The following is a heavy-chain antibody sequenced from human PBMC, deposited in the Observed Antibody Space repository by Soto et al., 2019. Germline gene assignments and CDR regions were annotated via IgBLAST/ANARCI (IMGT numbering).Heavy chain of an antibody. CDR3: PNLLPCNSDGVVGAFDI. Sequence: GDSVKVSCKVSGYTLTELSMHWVRQAPGKGLEWMGGFDPEDGETIYAQKFQGRVTMTEDTSTDTAYMELSSLRSEDTAVYYCPNLLPCNSDGVVGAFDICGQLPMVTVSS. V-gene: IGHV1-24*01. J-gene: IGHJ3*02. D-gene: IGHD2-21*01. CDR1: GYTLTELS. CDR2: FDPEDGET.